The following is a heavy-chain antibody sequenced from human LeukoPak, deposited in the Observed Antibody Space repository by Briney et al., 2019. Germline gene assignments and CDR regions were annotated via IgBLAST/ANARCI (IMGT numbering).Heavy chain of an antibody. D-gene: IGHD2-15*01. CDR1: GFTFNNYA. Sequence: GGSLRLSCAASGFTFNNYAMSWVRQTPGKGLEWVSATSGSGGSTYFADSVKGRFTISRDNSKNTLYLQMNSLRVEDTAVYYCAKVGALYCTGGSCYVDYWGQGTLVTVSS. J-gene: IGHJ4*02. CDR3: AKVGALYCTGGSCYVDY. V-gene: IGHV3-23*01. CDR2: TSGSGGST.